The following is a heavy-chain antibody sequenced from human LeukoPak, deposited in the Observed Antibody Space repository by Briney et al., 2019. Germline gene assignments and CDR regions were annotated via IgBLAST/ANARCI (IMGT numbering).Heavy chain of an antibody. CDR1: GYTFTNYA. Sequence: ASVKVSCKASGYTFTNYAMNWVRQAPGQGLEWMGWINTNTGNPTYAQGFTGRFVFSLDTSVSTAYLQISSLKAEDTAVYYCARQYCSGSICYYDSWGQGPLVTVSS. CDR3: ARQYCSGSICYYDS. J-gene: IGHJ4*02. CDR2: INTNTGNP. V-gene: IGHV7-4-1*02. D-gene: IGHD2-15*01.